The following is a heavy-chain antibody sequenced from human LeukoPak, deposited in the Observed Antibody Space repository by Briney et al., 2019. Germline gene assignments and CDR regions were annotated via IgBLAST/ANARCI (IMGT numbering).Heavy chain of an antibody. J-gene: IGHJ6*04. Sequence: ASVKVSCKASGYTFITYGIDWVRLAPGQGREWLGWISPYNDNTIYARKFQGRVTVTADTSTNTAYMELRSLTSDDTAIYFCAREPQSEGGFDVWGEGTTVTVSS. CDR3: AREPQSEGGFDV. CDR2: ISPYNDNT. V-gene: IGHV1-18*04. CDR1: GYTFITYG.